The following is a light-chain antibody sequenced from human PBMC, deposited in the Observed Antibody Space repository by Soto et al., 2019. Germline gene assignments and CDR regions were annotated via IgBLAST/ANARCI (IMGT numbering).Light chain of an antibody. CDR2: GAS. J-gene: IGKJ4*01. V-gene: IGKV3-20*01. Sequence: EFVLTQSPGKLSLSPGERATLSCRASQSISSSFLAWYQQKPGQAPTLLIYGASSRGTGIPDRFSGSGSGTDFTLTISRLEPEDFAVYYCQQYGSAPPLTFGGGTKVEMK. CDR1: QSISSSF. CDR3: QQYGSAPPLT.